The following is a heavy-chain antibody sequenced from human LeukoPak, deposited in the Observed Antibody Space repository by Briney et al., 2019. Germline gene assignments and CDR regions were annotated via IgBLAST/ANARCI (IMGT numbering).Heavy chain of an antibody. Sequence: DPGGSLRLSCTASGFIFSIYGMHWVRQSPGKGLEWVAVIWNDGSHKYYADSVKGRFTISRDNSKNTLFLQMNSLRAEDTAVYYCARASGSYDYWGQGTLVTVSS. J-gene: IGHJ4*02. CDR1: GFIFSIYG. D-gene: IGHD1-26*01. CDR2: IWNDGSHK. CDR3: ARASGSYDY. V-gene: IGHV3-33*01.